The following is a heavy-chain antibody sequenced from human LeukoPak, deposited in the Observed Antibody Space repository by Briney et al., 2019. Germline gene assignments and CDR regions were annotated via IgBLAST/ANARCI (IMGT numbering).Heavy chain of an antibody. CDR2: IISDGSST. CDR3: AREDVDITVATSGAFDI. D-gene: IGHD6-19*01. J-gene: IGHJ3*02. V-gene: IGHV3-74*01. CDR1: GFTFNRFW. Sequence: PGGSLRLSCAASGFTFNRFWMHWVRQARGKGLVWVSRIISDGSSTNYADSVKGRFTISRDNAKNTLYLQMNSLRAEDTALYYCAREDVDITVATSGAFDIWGQGTMVTVSS.